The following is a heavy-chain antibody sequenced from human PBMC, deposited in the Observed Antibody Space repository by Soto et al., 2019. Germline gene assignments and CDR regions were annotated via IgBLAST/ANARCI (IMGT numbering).Heavy chain of an antibody. D-gene: IGHD4-17*01. CDR2: IYYSGST. Sequence: QLQLQESGPGLVKPSETLSLTCTVSGGSISSSSYYWGWIRQPPGKGLEWIGSIYYSGSTYYNPSLKSRVTISVDTSKNQFSLKLSSVTAADTAVYYCISYYGDYVGGWFDPWGQGTLVTVSS. CDR1: GGSISSSSYY. V-gene: IGHV4-39*01. CDR3: ISYYGDYVGGWFDP. J-gene: IGHJ5*02.